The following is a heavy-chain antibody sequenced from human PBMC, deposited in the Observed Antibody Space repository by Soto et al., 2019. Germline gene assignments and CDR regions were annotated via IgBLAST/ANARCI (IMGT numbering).Heavy chain of an antibody. J-gene: IGHJ3*02. D-gene: IGHD1-26*01. V-gene: IGHV3-30*03. CDR2: ISIDTHRQ. Sequence: QVQLMESGGGVVQPGRSLRLSCAASGFTFSSSDIHWVRQAPGKGLEWVAHISIDTHRQYYADPVKGRFTGSRDNSKNTVYLQMNSLRAEDTAIYYCARGTKSGAFDIWGRGTLVTVSS. CDR3: ARGTKSGAFDI. CDR1: GFTFSSSD.